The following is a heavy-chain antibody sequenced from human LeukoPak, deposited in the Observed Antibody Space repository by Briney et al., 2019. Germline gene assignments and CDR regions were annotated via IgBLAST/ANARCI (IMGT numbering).Heavy chain of an antibody. V-gene: IGHV1-18*04. Sequence: ASVKVSCKASGYTFTGYYVHWVRQAPGQGLEWMGWISAYNGNTNYAQKLQGRVTMTTDTSTSTAYMELRSLRSDDTAVYHCSRGVTQKIAYGGKGTLVTVSS. CDR3: SRGVTQKIAY. J-gene: IGHJ4*02. D-gene: IGHD4-23*01. CDR2: ISAYNGNT. CDR1: GYTFTGYY.